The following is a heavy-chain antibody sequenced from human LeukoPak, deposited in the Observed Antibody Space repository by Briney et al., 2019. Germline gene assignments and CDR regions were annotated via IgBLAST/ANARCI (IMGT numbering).Heavy chain of an antibody. CDR1: GFTFSSYG. CDR2: IRYDGSNK. D-gene: IGHD6-13*01. Sequence: GGSLRLSCATSGFTFSSYGMHWVRQAPGKGLEWVAFIRYDGSNKYYADSVKGRFTISRDNSKNTLYLQVNSLRAEDTAVYYCAKDGIAAAPFDYWGQGTLVTVSS. V-gene: IGHV3-30*02. J-gene: IGHJ4*02. CDR3: AKDGIAAAPFDY.